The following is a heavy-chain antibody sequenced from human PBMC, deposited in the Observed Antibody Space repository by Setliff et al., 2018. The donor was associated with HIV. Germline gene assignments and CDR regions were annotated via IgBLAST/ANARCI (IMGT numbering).Heavy chain of an antibody. CDR2: ISSSSSYI. CDR3: ARSESGVTDAFDI. CDR1: GFTFSSYS. J-gene: IGHJ3*02. D-gene: IGHD3-10*01. Sequence: GGSLRLSCAASGFTFSSYSMNWVRQAPGKGLEWVSSISSSSSYIYYADSVKGRFTISRDNAKNSLYLQMNSLRAEDTAVYYCARSESGVTDAFDIWGQGAMVTVSS. V-gene: IGHV3-21*01.